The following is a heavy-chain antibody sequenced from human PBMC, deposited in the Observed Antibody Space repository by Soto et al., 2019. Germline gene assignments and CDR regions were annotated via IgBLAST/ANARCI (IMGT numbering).Heavy chain of an antibody. CDR2: IYNSGKT. J-gene: IGHJ4*02. CDR3: ARASAGGGWYYFDF. D-gene: IGHD6-19*01. Sequence: SETLSLTCTVSSGSISSGGYYWSWIRQHPGKDLEWVGYIYNSGKTYYNPSLKSRVTISADASKNQFSLNLSSVTAADTAVYYCARASAGGGWYYFDFWGQGTLVTVSS. CDR1: SGSISSGGYY. V-gene: IGHV4-31*03.